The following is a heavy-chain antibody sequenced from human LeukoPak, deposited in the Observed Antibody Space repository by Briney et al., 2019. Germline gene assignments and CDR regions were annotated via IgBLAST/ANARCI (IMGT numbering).Heavy chain of an antibody. CDR3: ARAGEGNYDFWSGYSSGFDP. CDR2: ISSSSSYI. CDR1: GFTFSSYS. J-gene: IGHJ5*02. Sequence: PGGSLRLSCAASGFTFSSYSMNWVRQAPGKGLEWVSSISSSSSYIYYADSVKGRFTISRDNAKNSLYLQMNSLRAEDTAVYYCARAGEGNYDFWSGYSSGFDPWGQGTLVTVSS. D-gene: IGHD3-3*01. V-gene: IGHV3-21*01.